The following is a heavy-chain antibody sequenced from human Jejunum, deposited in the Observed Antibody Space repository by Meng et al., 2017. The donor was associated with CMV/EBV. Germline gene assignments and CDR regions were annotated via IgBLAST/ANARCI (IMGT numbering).Heavy chain of an antibody. V-gene: IGHV4-34*01. J-gene: IGHJ5*02. CDR2: INHSGST. Sequence: HLQQWGAGLLQPSETLSLTCAVYGGSFSGYYWSWIRQPPGKGLEWIGEINHSGSTNYNPSLKSRVTISVDTSKNQFSLKLSSVTAADTAVYYCARGFVKYTVTRVGNWFDPWGQGTLVTVSS. CDR1: GGSFSGYY. CDR3: ARGFVKYTVTRVGNWFDP. D-gene: IGHD4-17*01.